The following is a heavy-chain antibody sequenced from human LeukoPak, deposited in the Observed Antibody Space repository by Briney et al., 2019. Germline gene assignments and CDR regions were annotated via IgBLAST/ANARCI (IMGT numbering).Heavy chain of an antibody. Sequence: SETLSLTCAVSGGSLSDDYWSWIRQPPGKGLEWIGEINHGGSTSYNPSLKSRVTMSRDTSKNQFSLILNSVTAADTAVYYCAKTRRYYWYFDLWGRGTLVTVSS. D-gene: IGHD1-14*01. CDR1: GGSLSDDY. J-gene: IGHJ2*01. CDR2: INHGGST. CDR3: AKTRRYYWYFDL. V-gene: IGHV4-34*01.